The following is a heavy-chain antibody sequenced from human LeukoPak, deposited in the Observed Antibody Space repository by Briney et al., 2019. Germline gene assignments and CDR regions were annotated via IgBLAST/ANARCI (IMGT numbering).Heavy chain of an antibody. CDR2: INHSGST. D-gene: IGHD3-10*01. CDR1: GGSFSGYY. Sequence: SETLSLTCAVYGGSFSGYYWSWIRQPPGKGLEWIGEINHSGSTNYNPSLKSRVTISVDTSKNQFSLKLSSVTAADTAVYYCARARFGELANWFDPWGQGTLVTVSS. V-gene: IGHV4-34*01. J-gene: IGHJ5*02. CDR3: ARARFGELANWFDP.